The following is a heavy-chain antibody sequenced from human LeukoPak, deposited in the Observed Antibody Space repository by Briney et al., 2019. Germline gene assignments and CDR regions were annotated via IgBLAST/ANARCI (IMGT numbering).Heavy chain of an antibody. Sequence: PGGSPRLSRAASGFTFDDYAMHSVRQAPGKGLEWVSGISWNSGSIGYAYSVKGRFTISRDNAKNSLYLQMNSLRAEDMALYYCAKDGRRGYSYGRGFDYWGQGTLVTVSS. V-gene: IGHV3-9*03. D-gene: IGHD5-18*01. CDR2: ISWNSGSI. J-gene: IGHJ4*02. CDR3: AKDGRRGYSYGRGFDY. CDR1: GFTFDDYA.